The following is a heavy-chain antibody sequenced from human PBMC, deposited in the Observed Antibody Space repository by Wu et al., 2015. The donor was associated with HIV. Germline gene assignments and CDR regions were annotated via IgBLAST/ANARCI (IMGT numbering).Heavy chain of an antibody. D-gene: IGHD3-22*01. CDR2: MNPNSGNT. V-gene: IGHV1-8*03. CDR3: ARGRTNYYDSSGNSNNWFDP. J-gene: IGHJ5*02. Sequence: QVQLVQSGAEVEKPGASVKVSCKASGYTFTSYDINWVRQATGQGLEWMGWMNPNSGNTGYAQKFQGRVTITRNTSISTAYMELSSLRSEDTAVYYCARGRTNYYDSSGNSNNWFDPGPGNPGHRLL. CDR1: GYTFTSYD.